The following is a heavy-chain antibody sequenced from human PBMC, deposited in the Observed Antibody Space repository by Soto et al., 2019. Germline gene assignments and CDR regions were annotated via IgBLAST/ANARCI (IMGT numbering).Heavy chain of an antibody. D-gene: IGHD3-10*01. J-gene: IGHJ6*02. CDR3: ASSYYYGSGSPRKQIYYYYYGMDV. Sequence: EVQLLESGGGLVQPGGSLRLSCAASGFTFSSYAMSWVRQAPGKGLEWVSAISGSGGSTYYADSVKGRFTISRDNSKNTLYLQMNSLRAEDTALYYCASSYYYGSGSPRKQIYYYYYGMDVWGQGTTVTVSS. V-gene: IGHV3-23*01. CDR1: GFTFSSYA. CDR2: ISGSGGST.